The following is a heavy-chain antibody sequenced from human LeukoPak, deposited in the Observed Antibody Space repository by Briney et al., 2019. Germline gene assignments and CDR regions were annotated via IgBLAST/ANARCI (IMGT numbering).Heavy chain of an antibody. CDR3: ARAHYSSFDY. D-gene: IGHD3-22*01. CDR1: GFTFDDYG. Sequence: GGSLRLSCAASGFTFDDYGMSWVRQAPGKGLEWVSGINWNGGSTGYADSVKGRFTISRDNAKNSLYLQSLYLQMNSLRAEDTAVYYCARAHYSSFDYWGQGTLVTVSS. V-gene: IGHV3-20*04. J-gene: IGHJ4*02. CDR2: INWNGGST.